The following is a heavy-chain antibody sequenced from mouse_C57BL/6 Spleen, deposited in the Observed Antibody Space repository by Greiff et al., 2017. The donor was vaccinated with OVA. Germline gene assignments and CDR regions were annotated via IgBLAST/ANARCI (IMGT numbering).Heavy chain of an antibody. J-gene: IGHJ4*01. V-gene: IGHV1-69*01. CDR1: GYTFTSYW. D-gene: IGHD2-5*01. CDR2: IDPSDSYT. Sequence: VKQSCKASGYTFTSYWMHWVKQRPGQGLEWIGEIDPSDSYTNYNQKFKGKSTLTVDKSSSTAYMQLSSLTSEDSAVYYCARSSNHYAMDYWGQGTSVTVSS. CDR3: ARSSNHYAMDY.